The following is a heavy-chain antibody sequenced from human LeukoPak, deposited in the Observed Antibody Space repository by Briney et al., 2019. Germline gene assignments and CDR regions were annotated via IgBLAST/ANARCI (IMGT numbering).Heavy chain of an antibody. CDR1: SGSFSGYY. CDR3: ARDLEWWLVRDGMDV. D-gene: IGHD6-19*01. V-gene: IGHV3-11*01. Sequence: LSLTCAVYSGSFSGYYWSWIRQPPGKGLEWVSYISSSGSTIYYADSVKGRFTISRDNAKNSLYLQMNSLRAEDTAVYYCARDLEWWLVRDGMDVWGQGTTVTVSS. J-gene: IGHJ6*02. CDR2: ISSSGSTI.